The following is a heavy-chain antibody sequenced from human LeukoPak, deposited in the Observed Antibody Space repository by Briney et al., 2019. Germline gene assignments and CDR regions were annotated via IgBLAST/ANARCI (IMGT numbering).Heavy chain of an antibody. V-gene: IGHV1-2*02. Sequence: GASVQVSCKASGYIFTGYYIHWVRQAPGQGLEWMGWINPLSGGSFDAQQFQGRVTMTRDTSISTAYMELTSLISDDTAVYYCARLATAFDAFDIWGQGTVVTVSS. D-gene: IGHD1-1*01. CDR3: ARLATAFDAFDI. CDR1: GYIFTGYY. CDR2: INPLSGGS. J-gene: IGHJ3*02.